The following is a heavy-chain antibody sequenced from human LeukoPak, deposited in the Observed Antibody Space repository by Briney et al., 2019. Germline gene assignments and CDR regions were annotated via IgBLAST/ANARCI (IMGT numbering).Heavy chain of an antibody. V-gene: IGHV3-53*05. CDR3: ARTDLMVRGVTYFDY. Sequence: GGSLRLSCAASGFTVSINYMIGGRQAPGKRLECVSVIYSGGSTYYADSVKGRFTISRDNSKNTLYLQMNSLRAEDTAVYYCARTDLMVRGVTYFDYWGQGTLVTVSS. D-gene: IGHD3-10*01. CDR2: IYSGGST. J-gene: IGHJ4*02. CDR1: GFTVSINY.